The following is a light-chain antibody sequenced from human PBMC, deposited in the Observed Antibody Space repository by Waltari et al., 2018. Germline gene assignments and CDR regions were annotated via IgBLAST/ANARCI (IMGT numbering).Light chain of an antibody. V-gene: IGLV3-1*01. CDR1: KLGDKY. CDR2: EDS. CDR3: QAWDSSTFYV. Sequence: SYELTQPPSVSVSPGQTASITCSGDKLGDKYACWYQQKPGRSPVLAIYEDSKRPPGVPERFSGSNSGNTATLTISGTQAMDEADYYCQAWDSSTFYVFGTGTKVTVL. J-gene: IGLJ1*01.